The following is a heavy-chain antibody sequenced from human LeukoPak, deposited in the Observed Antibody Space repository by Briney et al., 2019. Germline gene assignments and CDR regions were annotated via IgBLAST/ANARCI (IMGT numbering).Heavy chain of an antibody. CDR2: ISSGSITT. D-gene: IGHD2-15*01. J-gene: IGHJ4*02. Sequence: HTGRSLRLVRAASGFILSSYEMNWVRQAPGEGMGWVSYISSGSITTHYADAVEGRFTISRDNAKNSLYLQMNSLRAEDTAVYYCARGEDIVVVVAATGPFDYWGQGTLVTVSS. V-gene: IGHV3-48*03. CDR3: ARGEDIVVVVAATGPFDY. CDR1: GFILSSYE.